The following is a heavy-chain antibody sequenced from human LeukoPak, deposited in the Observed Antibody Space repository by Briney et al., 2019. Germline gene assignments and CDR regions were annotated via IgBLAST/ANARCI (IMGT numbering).Heavy chain of an antibody. CDR1: GYSISSGYY. J-gene: IGHJ4*02. Sequence: SETLSLTCTVSGYSISSGYYWGWIRQPPGKGLEWIGSIYHSGSTYYNPSLKSRVTISVDTSKNQFSLKLSSVTAADTAVYYCAKGPRHHILTGHYKSHCFDFWGQGTLVTVSS. V-gene: IGHV4-38-2*02. CDR2: IYHSGST. D-gene: IGHD3-9*01. CDR3: AKGPRHHILTGHYKSHCFDF.